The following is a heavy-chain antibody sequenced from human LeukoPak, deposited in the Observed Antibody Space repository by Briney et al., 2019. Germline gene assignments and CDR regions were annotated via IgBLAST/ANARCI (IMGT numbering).Heavy chain of an antibody. CDR3: MRGLRQWLGTDF. D-gene: IGHD6-19*01. CDR2: MNPNSGNT. CDR1: GYTFTSHD. V-gene: IGHV1-8*03. Sequence: ASVKVSCTASGYTFTSHDTNRVRQATGQGLEWMGWMNPNSGNTGYAQKFQGRVTITRNTSISTAYMELSSLRSEDTAVYYCMRGLRQWLGTDFWGQGTLVTVSS. J-gene: IGHJ4*02.